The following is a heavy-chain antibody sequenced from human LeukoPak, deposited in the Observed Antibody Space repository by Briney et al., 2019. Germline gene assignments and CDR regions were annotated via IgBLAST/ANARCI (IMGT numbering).Heavy chain of an antibody. Sequence: HWASVKVSCKASGYTFTSYGISWVRPAPGQGLEWMGWISAYNGNTNYAQKLQGRVTMTTDTSTNTAYMELRSLRADDKAVYYCARVYSNYGGPFDYWGQGTLVTVSS. CDR1: GYTFTSYG. D-gene: IGHD4-11*01. CDR3: ARVYSNYGGPFDY. CDR2: ISAYNGNT. V-gene: IGHV1-18*01. J-gene: IGHJ4*02.